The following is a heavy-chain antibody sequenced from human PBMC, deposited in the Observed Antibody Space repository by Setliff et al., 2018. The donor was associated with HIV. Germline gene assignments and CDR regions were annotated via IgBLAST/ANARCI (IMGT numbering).Heavy chain of an antibody. CDR3: ARSVARDYWYFGH. V-gene: IGHV4-4*02. J-gene: IGHJ2*01. D-gene: IGHD6-6*01. CDR2: ISPSGTT. CDR1: GYSIISSGW. Sequence: SETLSLTCAVSGYSIISSGWWHWVRQSPGKGLEWLGEISPSGTTNYNPSLESRVTMSMDKSENQFSLKLTSVTAADTAVYYCARSVARDYWYFGHWGRGTLVTVSS.